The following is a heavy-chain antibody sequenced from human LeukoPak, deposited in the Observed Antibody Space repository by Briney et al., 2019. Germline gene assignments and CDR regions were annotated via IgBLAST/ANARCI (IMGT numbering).Heavy chain of an antibody. Sequence: GGSLRPSCAASGFTVSSNYMSWVRQAPGKGLEWVSSISESGANTYYPHSVKGRFTISRDNSQNTLYLQMNSLRAEDTAAYYCAKEYYATGRYGRYEYWGQGTLVTVSS. V-gene: IGHV3-23*01. J-gene: IGHJ4*02. D-gene: IGHD3-10*01. CDR1: GFTVSSNY. CDR3: AKEYYATGRYGRYEY. CDR2: ISESGANT.